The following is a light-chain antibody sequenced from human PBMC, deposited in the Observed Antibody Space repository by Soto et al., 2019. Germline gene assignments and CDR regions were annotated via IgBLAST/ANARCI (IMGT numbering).Light chain of an antibody. V-gene: IGKV3-20*01. CDR1: QSVSSSY. J-gene: IGKJ1*01. Sequence: EIVLTQSPGTLSLSPGQRATLSCRASQSVSSSYLAWYQQKPGQAPRLLIYGASSRATGIPDRFSGSGSGTDFTITISRMEPEDFAVYYCQQYGSSGTFGQGTKADIK. CDR3: QQYGSSGT. CDR2: GAS.